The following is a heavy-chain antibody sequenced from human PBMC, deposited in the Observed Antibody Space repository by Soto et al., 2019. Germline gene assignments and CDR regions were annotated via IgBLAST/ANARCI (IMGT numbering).Heavy chain of an antibody. J-gene: IGHJ4*02. CDR2: ISSNGGST. Sequence: EVQLVESGGGLVQPGGSLRLSCAASGFTFSSYAMHWVRQAPGKGLEYVSAISSNGGSTYYANSVKGRFTISRDNSKNTLYLQMGSLRAEDMAVYYCARETYSSSSIFDYWRQGTLVTVSS. V-gene: IGHV3-64*01. D-gene: IGHD6-6*01. CDR1: GFTFSSYA. CDR3: ARETYSSSSIFDY.